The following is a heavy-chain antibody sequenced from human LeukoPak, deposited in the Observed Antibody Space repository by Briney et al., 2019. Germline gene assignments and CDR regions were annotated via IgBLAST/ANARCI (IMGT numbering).Heavy chain of an antibody. Sequence: SETLSLTCTVSGGSISSSSYYWGWIRQPPGKGLEWIGSIYYSGSTYYNPSLKSRVTMSVDTSKNQFSLKLSSVTAADTALYYCARVVPAAILRFLGAFDIWGQGRMVAVSS. CDR1: GGSISSSSYY. CDR3: ARVVPAAILRFLGAFDI. J-gene: IGHJ3*02. V-gene: IGHV4-39*01. D-gene: IGHD2-2*02. CDR2: IYYSGST.